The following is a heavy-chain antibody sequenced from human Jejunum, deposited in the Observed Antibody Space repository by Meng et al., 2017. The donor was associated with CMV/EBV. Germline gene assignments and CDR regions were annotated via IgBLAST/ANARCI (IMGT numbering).Heavy chain of an antibody. Sequence: GSINSSSATWSWIRQPPGKGLEWIGSIYYNGSTYYSPSLKSRVIISVDTSKNQFSLKLTSVTAADTAVYYCARESLRDGYKTVDYWGQGTLVTVSS. CDR1: GSINSSSAT. J-gene: IGHJ4*02. V-gene: IGHV4-39*07. CDR2: IYYNGST. CDR3: ARESLRDGYKTVDY. D-gene: IGHD5-24*01.